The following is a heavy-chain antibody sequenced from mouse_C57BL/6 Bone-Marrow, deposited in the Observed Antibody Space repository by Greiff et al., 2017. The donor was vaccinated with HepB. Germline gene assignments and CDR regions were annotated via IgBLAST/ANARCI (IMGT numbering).Heavy chain of an antibody. Sequence: EVKLMESGGGLVKPGGSLKLSCAASGFTFSSYAMSWVRQTPEKRLEWVATISDGGSYTYYPDNVKGRFTISRDNAKNNLYLQMSHLKSEDTAMYYCATDGYYYAMDYWGQGTSVTVSS. J-gene: IGHJ4*01. V-gene: IGHV5-4*03. D-gene: IGHD2-3*01. CDR2: ISDGGSYT. CDR3: ATDGYYYAMDY. CDR1: GFTFSSYA.